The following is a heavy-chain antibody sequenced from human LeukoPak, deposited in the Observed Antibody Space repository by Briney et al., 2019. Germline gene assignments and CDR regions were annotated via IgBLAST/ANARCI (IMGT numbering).Heavy chain of an antibody. CDR1: GGSFSGYY. CDR2: INHSGST. CDR3: ARGPRPIAAAGVGY. J-gene: IGHJ4*02. V-gene: IGHV4-34*01. D-gene: IGHD6-13*01. Sequence: LETLSLTCAVYGGSFSGYYWSWIRQPPGKGLEWIGEINHSGSTNYNPSLKSRVTISVDTSKNQFSLKLSSVTAADTAVYYCARGPRPIAAAGVGYWGQGTLVTVSS.